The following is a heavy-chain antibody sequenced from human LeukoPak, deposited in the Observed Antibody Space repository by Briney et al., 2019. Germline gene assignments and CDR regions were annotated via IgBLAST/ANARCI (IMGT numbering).Heavy chain of an antibody. V-gene: IGHV4-39*01. J-gene: IGHJ6*03. Sequence: RPSETLSLTCTVSGGSISSSSYYWGWIRQPPGKGLEWIGSIYYSGNTYYNPSLKSRVTISVDTSKNQFSLKLSSVTAADTAVYYCARVPTLNWNRRTGYYYYMDVWGKGTTVTVSS. CDR3: ARVPTLNWNRRTGYYYYMDV. D-gene: IGHD1-20*01. CDR2: IYYSGNT. CDR1: GGSISSSSYY.